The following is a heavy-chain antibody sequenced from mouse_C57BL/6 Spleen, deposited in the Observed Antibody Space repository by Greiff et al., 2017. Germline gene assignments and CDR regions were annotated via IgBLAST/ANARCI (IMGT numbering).Heavy chain of an antibody. V-gene: IGHV1-39*01. CDR1: GYSFTDYN. CDR3: ARSKGGGNYGFAY. D-gene: IGHD2-1*01. Sequence: EVQLQQSGPELVKPGASVKISCKASGYSFTDYNMNWVKQSNGKSLEWIGVINPNYGTTSYNQKFKGKATLTVDQSSSKAYMQLNSLTSEDSAVYYGARSKGGGNYGFAYWGQGTLVTVSA. J-gene: IGHJ3*01. CDR2: INPNYGTT.